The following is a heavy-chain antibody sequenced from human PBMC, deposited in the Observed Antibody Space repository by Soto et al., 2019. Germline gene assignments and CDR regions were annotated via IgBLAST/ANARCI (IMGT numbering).Heavy chain of an antibody. V-gene: IGHV3-74*01. CDR2: INSDGSST. CDR3: ETRYCSSTSCYGNWFDP. Sequence: PGGSLRLSCAASGFTFSSYWMHWVRQAPGKGLVWVSRINSDGSSTSYADSVKGRFTISRDNAKNTLYLQMNSLRAEDTAVYYCETRYCSSTSCYGNWFDPWGQGTLVTVSS. D-gene: IGHD2-2*01. J-gene: IGHJ5*02. CDR1: GFTFSSYW.